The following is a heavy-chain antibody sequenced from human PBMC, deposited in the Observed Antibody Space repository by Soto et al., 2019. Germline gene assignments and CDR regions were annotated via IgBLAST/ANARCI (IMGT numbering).Heavy chain of an antibody. V-gene: IGHV4-4*02. Sequence: ETLSLTCAVSGGSISSSNWWSWVRQPPGKGLEWIGEIYHSGSTNYNPSLKSRVTISVDKSKNQFSLKLSSVTAADTAVYYCARRKRDYGDYDGYYSYYGMDVWGQGTKVTVSS. CDR3: ARRKRDYGDYDGYYSYYGMDV. D-gene: IGHD4-17*01. CDR2: IYHSGST. CDR1: GGSISSSNW. J-gene: IGHJ6*02.